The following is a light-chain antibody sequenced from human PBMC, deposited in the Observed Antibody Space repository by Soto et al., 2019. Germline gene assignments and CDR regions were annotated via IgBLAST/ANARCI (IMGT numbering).Light chain of an antibody. V-gene: IGKV1-33*01. CDR1: QDIDTH. Sequence: DIRVTQSPSSLSASVGDRVTIACQASQDIDTHLNWYQQKPGKPPKLLIYDASGLDTGVPPRFSGSGSGTHFTLTISRLEPEDIARYYCQKYDDLPLNFGGGTKVEIK. CDR3: QKYDDLPLN. J-gene: IGKJ4*01. CDR2: DAS.